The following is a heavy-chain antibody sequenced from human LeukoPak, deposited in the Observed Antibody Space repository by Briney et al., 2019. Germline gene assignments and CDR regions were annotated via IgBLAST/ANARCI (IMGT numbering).Heavy chain of an antibody. D-gene: IGHD6-25*01. Sequence: GGSLRLSCAASGFAVSGNYMSWVRQAPGKGLEWVSVIYTAGSTYNADSVKGRFTISRDKSKNTLYLQMNTLRAEDTAVYFCAGGNTWPGLSYWGQGTLLTVSS. J-gene: IGHJ4*02. CDR3: AGGNTWPGLSY. CDR2: IYTAGST. V-gene: IGHV3-53*01. CDR1: GFAVSGNY.